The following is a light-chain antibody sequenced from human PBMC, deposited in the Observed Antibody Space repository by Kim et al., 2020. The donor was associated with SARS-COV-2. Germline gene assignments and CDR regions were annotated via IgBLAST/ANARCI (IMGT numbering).Light chain of an antibody. J-gene: IGLJ2*01. Sequence: SQEQNTAINATEDIFGHKYVYRYQQKQAPSLEVVNYQDPQRPSGLPDRFSGYKTGNTATLTISGTQDVDEADYYCQVWDSTTTVFGEGTQLTVL. CDR2: QDP. CDR1: IFGHKY. V-gene: IGLV3-1*01. CDR3: QVWDSTTTV.